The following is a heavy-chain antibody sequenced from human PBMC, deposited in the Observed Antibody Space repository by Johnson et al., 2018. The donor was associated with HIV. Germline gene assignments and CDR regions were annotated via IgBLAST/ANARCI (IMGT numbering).Heavy chain of an antibody. CDR2: IAYDGSNK. CDR3: ARGAYIYGWSDSFDI. CDR1: GFPFRHYA. V-gene: IGHV3-30*04. Sequence: VPLVESGGGVVQPGRSLRLSCAASGFPFRHYAMHWVRQAPGEGLEWVAVIAYDGSNKYYADSVKGRFTISRDSSKNTLYLQLNSLRPDDTAVYYCARGAYIYGWSDSFDIWGQGTMVTVSS. D-gene: IGHD5-18*01. J-gene: IGHJ3*02.